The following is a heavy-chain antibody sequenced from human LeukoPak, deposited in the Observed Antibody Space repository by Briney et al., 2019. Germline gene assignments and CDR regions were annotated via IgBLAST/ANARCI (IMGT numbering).Heavy chain of an antibody. V-gene: IGHV3-30*04. D-gene: IGHD5-18*01. CDR3: ARDLGETQLWSSSFDY. CDR2: ISYDGSNK. CDR1: GFTFSSSA. J-gene: IGHJ4*02. Sequence: GGSLRLSCAASGFTFSSSAMTWVRQAPGKGLEWVAVISYDGSNKYYADSVKGRFTISRDNSKNTLYLQMNSLRAEDTAVYYCARDLGETQLWSSSFDYWGQGTLVTVSS.